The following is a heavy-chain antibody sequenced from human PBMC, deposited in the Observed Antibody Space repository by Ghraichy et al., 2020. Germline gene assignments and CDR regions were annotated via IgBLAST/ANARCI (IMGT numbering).Heavy chain of an antibody. CDR1: GFAFGSYS. V-gene: IGHV3-48*02. D-gene: IGHD1/OR15-1a*01. Sequence: LTCAASGFAFGSYSMNWVRQAPGKGLEWVSYIGPGSSPIYYADSVKGRFTISRDNAKNSQYLQMNTLRDEDTAVYYCVRDLVDEVKQHSFDYWGQGTLVTVSS. CDR3: VRDLVDEVKQHSFDY. CDR2: IGPGSSPI. J-gene: IGHJ4*02.